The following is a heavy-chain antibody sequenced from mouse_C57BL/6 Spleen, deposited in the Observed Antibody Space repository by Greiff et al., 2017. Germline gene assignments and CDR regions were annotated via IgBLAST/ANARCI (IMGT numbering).Heavy chain of an antibody. CDR3: ARADSSGYVFAY. D-gene: IGHD3-2*02. J-gene: IGHJ3*01. Sequence: EVKLMESGAELVRPGSSVKMSCKTSGYTFTSYGINWVKQRPGQGLEWIGYIYIGNGYTEYNDKFKGKATLTSDTSSSTAYMQLSSLTSEDSAIYFCARADSSGYVFAYWGQGTLVTVSA. CDR2: IYIGNGYT. CDR1: GYTFTSYG. V-gene: IGHV1-58*01.